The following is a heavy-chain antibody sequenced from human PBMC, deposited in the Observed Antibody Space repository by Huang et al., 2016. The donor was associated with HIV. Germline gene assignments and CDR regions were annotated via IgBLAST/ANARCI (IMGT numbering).Heavy chain of an antibody. CDR2: SKSDGSST. Sequence: EVQLVESGGGLVQPGGSLRLSCAASGFTFSSYWMHWVRQVPGKVLGCVSHSKSDGSSTSYADSVKGRFTISRDNAKNTLYLQMNSLRAEDTAVYYCARGSRQGKYYYGSGTAYWGQGTLVTVSS. CDR3: ARGSRQGKYYYGSGTAY. D-gene: IGHD3-10*01. V-gene: IGHV3-74*01. CDR1: GFTFSSYW. J-gene: IGHJ4*02.